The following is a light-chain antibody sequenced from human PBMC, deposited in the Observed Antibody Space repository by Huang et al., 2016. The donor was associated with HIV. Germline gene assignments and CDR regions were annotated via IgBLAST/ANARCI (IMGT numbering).Light chain of an antibody. CDR3: QQYSPPVT. J-gene: IGKJ1*01. V-gene: IGKV3-20*01. Sequence: EIVLTQSPGTLSLSPGERATLSCRASQSISNNHLAWYQQKPGQPPRLLIFGASSRATGSPDRFSGSVSGTDFTLTISRLEPEDFAVYYFQQYSPPVTFGQGTKVEIK. CDR2: GAS. CDR1: QSISNNH.